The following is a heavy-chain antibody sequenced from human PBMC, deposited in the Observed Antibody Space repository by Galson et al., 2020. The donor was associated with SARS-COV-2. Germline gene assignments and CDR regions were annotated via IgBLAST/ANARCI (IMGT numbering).Heavy chain of an antibody. CDR3: ARDYYDSSGPLPY. CDR2: ISYDGSNK. J-gene: IGHJ4*01. D-gene: IGHD3-22*01. V-gene: IGHV3-30-3*01. CDR1: GFTFSSYA. Sequence: TGGSLRLSCAASGFTFSSYAMHWVRQAPGKGLEWVAVISYDGSNKYYADSVKGRFTISRDNSKNTLYLQMNSLRAEDTAVYYCARDYYDSSGPLPYWGHGTLVTVSS.